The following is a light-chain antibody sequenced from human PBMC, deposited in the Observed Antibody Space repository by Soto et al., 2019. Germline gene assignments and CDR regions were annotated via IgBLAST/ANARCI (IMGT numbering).Light chain of an antibody. CDR3: NSYTTSSTLV. Sequence: QSALTRPASVSGSPGQSITISCTGSSSDVGGYNYGSWYQHHPGKAPKLLIYNVSDRPSGVSNRFSGSKSGNTASLTISGLQAEDDADYYCNSYTTSSTLVFGVGTRLTVL. CDR2: NVS. J-gene: IGLJ3*02. V-gene: IGLV2-14*03. CDR1: SSDVGGYNY.